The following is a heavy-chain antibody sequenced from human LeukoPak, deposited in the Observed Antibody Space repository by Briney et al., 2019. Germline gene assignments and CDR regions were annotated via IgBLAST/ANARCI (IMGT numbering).Heavy chain of an antibody. D-gene: IGHD2-2*01. V-gene: IGHV4-59*12. J-gene: IGHJ6*02. Sequence: PSETLSLTCTVSGGSISNYFWSWIRQPPGKGLEWIGYIYYSGSTNYNPSLKSRVTMSVDTSKNQFSLKLSSVTAADTAVYYCARESIYCSSTSCPYGMDVWGQGTTVTVSS. CDR2: IYYSGST. CDR1: GGSISNYF. CDR3: ARESIYCSSTSCPYGMDV.